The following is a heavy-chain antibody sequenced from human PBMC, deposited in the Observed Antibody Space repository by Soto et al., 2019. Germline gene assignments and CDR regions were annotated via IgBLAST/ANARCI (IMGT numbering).Heavy chain of an antibody. D-gene: IGHD5-12*01. CDR2: IYYSGST. Sequence: SETLSLTCTVSGGSISSYYWSWIRQPPGKGLERIGYIYYSGSTNYNPSLKSRVTISVDTSKNQFSLKLSSVTAADTAVYYCARGRRDGYNYYFDYWGQGTLVTVSS. J-gene: IGHJ4*02. CDR3: ARGRRDGYNYYFDY. CDR1: GGSISSYY. V-gene: IGHV4-59*01.